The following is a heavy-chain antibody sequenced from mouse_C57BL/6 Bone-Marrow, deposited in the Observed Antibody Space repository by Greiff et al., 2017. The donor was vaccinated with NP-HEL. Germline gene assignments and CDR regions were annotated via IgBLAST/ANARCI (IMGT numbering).Heavy chain of an antibody. CDR3: ARWAVVATDY. Sequence: VQLQQSGAELVKPGASVKISCKASGYTFTDYYINWVKQRPGQGLEWIGKLGPGSGSTYYNEKFKGKATLTADKSSSTAYMQLSSLTSEDSAVYFCARWAVVATDYWGQGTTLTVSS. V-gene: IGHV1-77*01. D-gene: IGHD1-1*01. CDR1: GYTFTDYY. J-gene: IGHJ2*01. CDR2: LGPGSGST.